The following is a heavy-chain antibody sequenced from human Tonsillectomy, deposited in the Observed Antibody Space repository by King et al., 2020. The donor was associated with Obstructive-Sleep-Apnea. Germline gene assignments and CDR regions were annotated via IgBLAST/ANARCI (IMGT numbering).Heavy chain of an antibody. CDR1: GFTFSSYG. CDR2: ISYDGSNK. V-gene: IGHV3-30*18. CDR3: AKDFSAAATPLSYLYYGMDV. D-gene: IGHD6-13*01. J-gene: IGHJ6*02. Sequence: VQLVESGGGLVQPGRSLRLSCVVSGFTFSSYGMHWVRQAPGKGLEWVAVISYDGSNKHYADSVKGRFTISRDNSKNTLYLQMNSLRAEDTAVYYCAKDFSAAATPLSYLYYGMDVWGQGTTVTVSS.